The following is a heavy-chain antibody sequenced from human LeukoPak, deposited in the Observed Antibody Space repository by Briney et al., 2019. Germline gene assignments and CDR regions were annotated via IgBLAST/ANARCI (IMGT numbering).Heavy chain of an antibody. J-gene: IGHJ5*02. CDR3: AAAAGTIWFDP. D-gene: IGHD6-13*01. CDR2: ISYDGSNK. V-gene: IGHV3-30-3*01. CDR1: GFTFSSYA. Sequence: GGSLRLSCAASGFTFSSYAMHWVRQAPGKGLEWVAVISYDGSNKYYADSVKGRFTISRDDSKNTLYLQMNSLRAEDTAVYYCAAAAGTIWFDPWGQGTLVTVSS.